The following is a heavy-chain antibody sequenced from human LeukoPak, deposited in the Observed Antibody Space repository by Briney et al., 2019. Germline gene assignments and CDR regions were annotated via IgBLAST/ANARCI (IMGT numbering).Heavy chain of an antibody. J-gene: IGHJ6*03. V-gene: IGHV3-48*03. CDR3: ARGQRAHVEWSSYMDV. D-gene: IGHD3-3*01. Sequence: GGSLRLSCAASGFTFSSYEMNWVRQAPGKGLEWVSYISSSGSTIYFADSVKGRFTLSRDNSKNTLYLQMNNLRAEDTAVYYCARGQRAHVEWSSYMDVWGKGTTVTVSS. CDR2: ISSSGSTI. CDR1: GFTFSSYE.